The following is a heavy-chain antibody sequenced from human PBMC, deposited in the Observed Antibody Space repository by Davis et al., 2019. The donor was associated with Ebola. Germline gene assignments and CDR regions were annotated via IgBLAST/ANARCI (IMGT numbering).Heavy chain of an antibody. CDR1: GFTFSNAW. CDR3: SRDYGGAVDY. CDR2: IKSKTDRGTT. V-gene: IGHV3-15*01. Sequence: GESPKISCAASGFTFSNAWMSWVRQAPGKGLEWVGRIKSKTDRGTTDYAAPVKGRFTMSRDDSKSIGYLQMDSLKTEDTAVYYCSRDYGGAVDYWGQGTLVTVSS. J-gene: IGHJ4*02. D-gene: IGHD4-23*01.